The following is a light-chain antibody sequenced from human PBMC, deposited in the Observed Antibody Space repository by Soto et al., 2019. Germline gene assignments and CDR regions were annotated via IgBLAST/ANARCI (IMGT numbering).Light chain of an antibody. CDR2: DPS. J-gene: IGKJ2*01. CDR3: QQYNSYSGT. V-gene: IGKV1-5*01. CDR1: QSISSW. Sequence: DIPMTHSPSTLSASVGDRVTITCRASQSISSWLAWYQQKPGKAPKLLIYDPSRLESGVPSRFSGRGSGTEFTLTISSLQPDDFATYYCQQYNSYSGTFGQGTKLEIK.